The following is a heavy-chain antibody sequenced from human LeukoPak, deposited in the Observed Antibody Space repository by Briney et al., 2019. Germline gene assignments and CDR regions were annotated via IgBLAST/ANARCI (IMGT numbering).Heavy chain of an antibody. CDR3: ARDSGSYYRWYFDY. D-gene: IGHD1-26*01. CDR1: EFTFSTYS. Sequence: GGSLRLSCAASEFTFSTYSMNWVRQAPGKGLEWVSSISSSSSCIYYADSVKGRFTISRDNAKNSLYLQMNSLRAEDTAVYYCARDSGSYYRWYFDYWGQGTLVTVSS. CDR2: ISSSSSCI. V-gene: IGHV3-21*01. J-gene: IGHJ4*02.